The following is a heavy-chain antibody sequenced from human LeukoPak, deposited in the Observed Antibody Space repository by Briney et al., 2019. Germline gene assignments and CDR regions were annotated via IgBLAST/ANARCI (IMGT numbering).Heavy chain of an antibody. V-gene: IGHV1-2*02. J-gene: IGHJ3*02. CDR3: AXXXXXRSGSYFGGI. D-gene: IGHD1-26*01. CDR2: INPNSGGT. CDR1: GYTFTGYY. Sequence: ASVKVSCKASGYTFTGYYMHWVRQAPGQGLEWMGWINPNSGGTNYAQKFQGRVTMTRDTSISTAYMELSRLRSDDTAVYYCAXXXXXRSGSYFGGIWGQGTMVTVSS.